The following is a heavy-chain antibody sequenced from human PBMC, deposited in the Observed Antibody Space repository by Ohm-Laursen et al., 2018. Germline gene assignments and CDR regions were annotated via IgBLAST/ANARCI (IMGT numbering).Heavy chain of an antibody. CDR3: ARDGLVGATTIFFFDY. J-gene: IGHJ4*02. Sequence: LSLTCAAAGFTFSDFYMNWIRQAPGKGLEWVSYISSSGSTKYYPDSVKGRFTISRDNAKNSLYLQMTSLRAEDTAVYYCARDGLVGATTIFFFDYWGQGTLVTVSS. D-gene: IGHD1-26*01. CDR1: GFTFSDFY. CDR2: ISSSGSTK. V-gene: IGHV3-11*01.